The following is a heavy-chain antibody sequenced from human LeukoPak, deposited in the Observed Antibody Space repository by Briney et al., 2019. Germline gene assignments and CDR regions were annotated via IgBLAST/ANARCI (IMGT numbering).Heavy chain of an antibody. V-gene: IGHV5-51*01. D-gene: IGHD5-24*01. CDR1: GYSFTSYW. J-gene: IGHJ4*02. CDR3: ARLRDAYPDY. CDR2: TYPGDSDS. Sequence: GASLKISCKGSGYSFTSYWIGWVRQMPGKGLEWMGITYPGDSDSRYSPSFQGQVTISADKSISTTYLQWNSLKASDTAMYYCARLRDAYPDYWGQGTLITVSS.